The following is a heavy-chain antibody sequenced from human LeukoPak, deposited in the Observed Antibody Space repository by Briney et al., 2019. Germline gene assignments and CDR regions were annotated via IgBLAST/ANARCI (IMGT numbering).Heavy chain of an antibody. V-gene: IGHV3-53*01. D-gene: IGHD1-26*01. CDR1: GFTFSSNY. J-gene: IGHJ4*02. CDR3: ARDGGWDQAHFDY. Sequence: GGSLRLSCAASGFTFSSNYMSWVRQAPGKGLEWVSLIYSGGNTYYADSVKGRFTISRDNSKNTLYLQMNSLRAEDTAVYYCARDGGWDQAHFDYWGQGTLVTVSS. CDR2: IYSGGNT.